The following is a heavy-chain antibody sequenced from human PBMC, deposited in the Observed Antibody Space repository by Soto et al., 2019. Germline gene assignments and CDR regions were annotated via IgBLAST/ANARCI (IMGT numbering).Heavy chain of an antibody. CDR3: ARRPIFGVGIRDNGMDV. CDR2: LYPGESDT. J-gene: IGHJ6*02. CDR1: GYSFTSYW. D-gene: IGHD3-3*01. V-gene: IGHV5-51*01. Sequence: EVQLVQSGAEVKKPGESLKISCKGSGYSFTSYWIAWVRQMPGKGLEWTGILYPGESDTRYSPSFHGQVTISADKSISTSYLQWSSLKASDTAMYYCARRPIFGVGIRDNGMDVWGQGTTVTVSS.